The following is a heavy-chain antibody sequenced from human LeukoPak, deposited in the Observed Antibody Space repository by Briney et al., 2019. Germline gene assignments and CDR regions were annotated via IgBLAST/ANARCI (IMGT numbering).Heavy chain of an antibody. D-gene: IGHD3-10*01. CDR3: ARDGGPRGGSGSYFFGY. CDR2: ISAYNGNT. J-gene: IGHJ4*02. CDR1: GYTFTSYD. V-gene: IGHV1-18*01. Sequence: ASVKVSCKASGYTFTSYDINWVRQATGQGLEWMGWISAYNGNTNYAQKLQGRVTMTTDTSTSTAYMELRSLRSDDTAVYYCARDGGPRGGSGSYFFGYWGQGTLVTVSS.